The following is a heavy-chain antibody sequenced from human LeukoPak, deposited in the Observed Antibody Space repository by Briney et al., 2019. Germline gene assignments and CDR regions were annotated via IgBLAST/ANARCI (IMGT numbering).Heavy chain of an antibody. CDR1: GYTFTSYA. D-gene: IGHD6-19*01. CDR2: INAGNGNT. CDR3: ARYSSGWYGMDV. V-gene: IGHV1-3*01. Sequence: GASVKVSCKASGYTFTSYAMHWVRQAPGQRLEWMGWINAGNGNTKYSQKFQGRVTITRDTSASTAYMELSSLRSEDTAVYYCARYSSGWYGMDVWGQGTTVTVSS. J-gene: IGHJ6*02.